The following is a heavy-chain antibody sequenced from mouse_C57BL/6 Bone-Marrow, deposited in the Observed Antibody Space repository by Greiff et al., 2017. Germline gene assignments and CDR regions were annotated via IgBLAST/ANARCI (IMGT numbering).Heavy chain of an antibody. J-gene: IGHJ2*01. CDR3: ARDYYGSGWFDY. V-gene: IGHV1-55*01. D-gene: IGHD1-1*01. CDR2: IYPGSGST. Sequence: VQLQQPGAELVKPGASVKMSCKASGYTFTSYWITWVKQRPGQGLEWIGDIYPGSGSTNYNEKFKSKATLTVDTSSSTAYMQLSSLTSEDSAVYACARDYYGSGWFDYWGQGTTLTVSS. CDR1: GYTFTSYW.